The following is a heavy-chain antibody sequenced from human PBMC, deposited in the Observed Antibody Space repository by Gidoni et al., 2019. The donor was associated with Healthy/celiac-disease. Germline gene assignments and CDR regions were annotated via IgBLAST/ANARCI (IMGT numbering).Heavy chain of an antibody. J-gene: IGHJ6*02. CDR1: GYTFTSSG. V-gene: IGHV1-18*01. D-gene: IGHD2-2*01. CDR3: ARDGTIVVVPAASHYYYGMDV. CDR2: ISAYNGNT. Sequence: QVQLVQSGAEVKKPGASVKVSCKASGYTFTSSGISWVRQAPGQGLEWMGWISAYNGNTNYAQKLQGRVTMTTDTSTSTAYMELRSLRTDDTAVYYCARDGTIVVVPAASHYYYGMDVWGQGTTVTVSS.